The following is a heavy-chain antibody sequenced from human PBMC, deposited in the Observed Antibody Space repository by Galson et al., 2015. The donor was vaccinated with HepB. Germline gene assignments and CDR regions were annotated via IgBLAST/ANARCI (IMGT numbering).Heavy chain of an antibody. Sequence: SLRLSCAASGFTFSSYSMNWVRQAPGKGLEWVSSISSSSSYIYYADSVKGRFTISRDNAKNSLYLQMNSLRAEDTAVYYCARTLTVTTREAGAFDIWGQGTMVTVSS. CDR1: GFTFSSYS. CDR3: ARTLTVTTREAGAFDI. V-gene: IGHV3-21*01. J-gene: IGHJ3*02. CDR2: ISSSSSYI. D-gene: IGHD4-17*01.